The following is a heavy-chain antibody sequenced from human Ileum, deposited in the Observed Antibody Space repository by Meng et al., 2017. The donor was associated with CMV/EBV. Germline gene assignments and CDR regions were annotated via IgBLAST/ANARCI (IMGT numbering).Heavy chain of an antibody. CDR3: TREEYYYGSGSYSAQYYFDK. D-gene: IGHD3-10*01. J-gene: IGHJ4*02. Sequence: SYTMIWVRQAPGKGLEWVSSINNRGGNIYYADSVRGRFTISRDNAKNSLYLQINSLRAEDTAIYFCTREEYYYGSGSYSAQYYFDKWGQGTLVTVSS. V-gene: IGHV3-21*01. CDR2: INNRGGNI. CDR1: SYT.